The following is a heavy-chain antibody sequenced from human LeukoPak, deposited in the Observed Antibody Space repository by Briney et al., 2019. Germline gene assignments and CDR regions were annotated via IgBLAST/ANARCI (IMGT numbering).Heavy chain of an antibody. D-gene: IGHD5/OR15-5a*01. CDR1: GGSISSSSYY. CDR2: ISYSGNT. J-gene: IGHJ6*02. Sequence: SETLSLTCTVSGGSISSSSYYWGWIRQPPGKGLEWIGFISYSGNTYSTPSLESRLTISIDTAKNQFSLSLSSVTAADTAVYFCAREIVSSYCYNGMDVWGQGTTVTVSS. V-gene: IGHV4-30-4*08. CDR3: AREIVSSYCYNGMDV.